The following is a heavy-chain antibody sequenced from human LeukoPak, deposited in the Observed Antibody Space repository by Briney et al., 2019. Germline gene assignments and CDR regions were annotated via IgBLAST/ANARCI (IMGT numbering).Heavy chain of an antibody. CDR2: INDNGGQR. CDR3: AKTQWKVGATDYFDY. Sequence: SGGSLRLSCAASGFAFKNYGMTWVRQAPGKGLQWVSNINDNGGQRHYADSVKGRFTISRDNSKNTLFLQMDSLRAEDTAVYYCAKTQWKVGATDYFDYWGHGILVTVSS. D-gene: IGHD1-26*01. V-gene: IGHV3-23*01. CDR1: GFAFKNYG. J-gene: IGHJ4*01.